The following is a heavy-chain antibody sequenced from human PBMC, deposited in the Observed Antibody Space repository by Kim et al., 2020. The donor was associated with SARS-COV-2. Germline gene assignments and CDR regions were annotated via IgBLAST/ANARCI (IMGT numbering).Heavy chain of an antibody. CDR3: AKGELGIDWYFDL. V-gene: IGHV3-23*03. D-gene: IGHD7-27*01. Sequence: YYADSVRGRFTLSRDSSKSTLFLQMDSLRPEDSAVYYCAKGELGIDWYFDLWGRGTLVTVSS. J-gene: IGHJ2*01.